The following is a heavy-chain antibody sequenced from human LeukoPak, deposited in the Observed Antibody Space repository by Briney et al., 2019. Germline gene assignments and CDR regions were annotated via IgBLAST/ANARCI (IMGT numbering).Heavy chain of an antibody. CDR3: AKDFYGSGSYYTYYFDY. J-gene: IGHJ4*02. CDR1: GFTFSSYG. Sequence: GGSLRLSCAASGFTFSSYGMPWVRQAPGKGLEWVAFIRHDGSNKYYVDSVKGRFTISRDNSKNTLYLQMNSLRAEDTAVYYCAKDFYGSGSYYTYYFDYWGQGTLVTVSS. D-gene: IGHD3-10*01. V-gene: IGHV3-30*02. CDR2: IRHDGSNK.